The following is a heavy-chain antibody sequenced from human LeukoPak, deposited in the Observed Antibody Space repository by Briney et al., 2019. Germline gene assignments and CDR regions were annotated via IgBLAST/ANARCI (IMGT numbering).Heavy chain of an antibody. CDR2: IRYDGSNK. CDR1: GFTFSSYG. CDR3: AKAGPLYCSSTSCPTDWVDY. J-gene: IGHJ4*02. D-gene: IGHD2-2*01. V-gene: IGHV3-30*02. Sequence: GGSLRLSCAASGFTFSSYGMHWVRQAPGKGLEWVAFIRYDGSNKYYADSVKGRFTISRDNSKNTLYLQMNSLRAEDTAVYYCAKAGPLYCSSTSCPTDWVDYWGQGTLVTVSS.